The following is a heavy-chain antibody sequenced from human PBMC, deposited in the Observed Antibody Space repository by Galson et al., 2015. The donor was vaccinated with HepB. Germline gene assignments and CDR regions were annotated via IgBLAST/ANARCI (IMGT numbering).Heavy chain of an antibody. D-gene: IGHD4-11*01. J-gene: IGHJ6*02. CDR3: AKDTGRRSYYYYAMDV. V-gene: IGHV3-30*02. CDR2: IRYDGSNK. Sequence: SLRLSCAASGFTFSNYGLHWVRQAPGKGLEWVAFIRYDGSNKYYADSVKGRFTISRDNSKNTLYVQMNSLRAEDTAVYSCAKDTGRRSYYYYAMDVWGQGTTVTVSS. CDR1: GFTFSNYG.